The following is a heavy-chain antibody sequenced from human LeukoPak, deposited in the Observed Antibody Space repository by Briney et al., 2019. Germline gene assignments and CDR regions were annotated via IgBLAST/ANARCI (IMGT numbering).Heavy chain of an antibody. Sequence: ASVKVSCKASGYTFTGYYMHWLRQAPGQGLEWMGWINPNSGGTNYAQKFQGRVTMTRDTSISTAYMELSRLRSDDTAVYYCARDPRYYGDPNYFDYWGQGTLVTVSS. V-gene: IGHV1-2*02. J-gene: IGHJ4*02. CDR1: GYTFTGYY. D-gene: IGHD4-17*01. CDR2: INPNSGGT. CDR3: ARDPRYYGDPNYFDY.